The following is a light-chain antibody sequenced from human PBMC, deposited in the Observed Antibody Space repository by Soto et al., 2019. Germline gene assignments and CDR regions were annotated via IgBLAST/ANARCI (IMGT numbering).Light chain of an antibody. J-gene: IGLJ2*01. Sequence: QSVLTQPPSVSGAPGQRVTISCTGSSSNIGAGYDVHWYQQLPGTAPKLLIYGNSNRPSGVPDRFSGSKSGTSASLAITGRQAEYEADYYCQSYYSSMSGSVFGGGTKVTVL. V-gene: IGLV1-40*01. CDR1: SSNIGAGYD. CDR3: QSYYSSMSGSV. CDR2: GNS.